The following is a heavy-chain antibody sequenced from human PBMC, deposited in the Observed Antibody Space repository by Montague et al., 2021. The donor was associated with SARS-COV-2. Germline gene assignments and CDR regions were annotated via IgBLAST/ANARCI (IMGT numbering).Heavy chain of an antibody. V-gene: IGHV3-21*01. CDR3: ARDSGRYYDFWSGYYNSHYYYYRDV. CDR1: GFTFSSYS. J-gene: IGHJ6*03. D-gene: IGHD3-3*01. CDR2: ISSSSSYI. Sequence: SLRLSCAASGFTFSSYSMNWVRQAPGKGLEWVSSISSSSSYIYYADSVKGRFTTSRDNAKNSLYLQMNSLRAEDTAVYYCARDSGRYYDFWSGYYNSHYYYYRDVGGKGATVTVSS.